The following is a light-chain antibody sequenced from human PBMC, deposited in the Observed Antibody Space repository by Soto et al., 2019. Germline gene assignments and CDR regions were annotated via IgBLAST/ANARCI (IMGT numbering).Light chain of an antibody. V-gene: IGKV1-8*01. J-gene: IGKJ1*01. CDR3: QQYYSYPPWT. CDR1: QGISIY. Sequence: AIRMTQSPSSLSSSTGDIFTITCRSSQGISIYLAWYQQKPGKAPKLLIYAASTLQSGVPSRFSGSGSGTDFTLTISCLQSEDFATYYCQQYYSYPPWTFGQGTKVDI. CDR2: AAS.